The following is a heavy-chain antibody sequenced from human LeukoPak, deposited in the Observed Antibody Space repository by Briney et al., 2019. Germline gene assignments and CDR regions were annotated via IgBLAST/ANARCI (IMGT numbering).Heavy chain of an antibody. J-gene: IGHJ4*02. CDR2: IYYSGST. V-gene: IGHV4-39*01. Sequence: SETLSLTCTVSGGSISSSSYYWGWIRQPPGKGLEWIGSIYYSGSTYYNPSLKSRVTISVDTSKNQFSLKLSSVTAADTAVYCCARRSRLYSSGVDYWGQGTLVTDSS. CDR3: ARRSRLYSSGVDY. D-gene: IGHD6-19*01. CDR1: GGSISSSSYY.